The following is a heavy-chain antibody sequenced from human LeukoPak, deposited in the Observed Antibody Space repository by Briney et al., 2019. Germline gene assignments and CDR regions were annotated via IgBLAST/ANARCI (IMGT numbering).Heavy chain of an antibody. Sequence: SETQSLTCTVSGYSISSGFHWGWIRQPPGKGLEWIGSIYHSGSTYYNPSLKSRVTISVDTSKNPFSLKVRSVTAADTAVYYCAARVVGATNDYWGQGTLVTVSS. V-gene: IGHV4-38-2*02. CDR2: IYHSGST. CDR3: AARVVGATNDY. D-gene: IGHD1-26*01. CDR1: GYSISSGFH. J-gene: IGHJ4*02.